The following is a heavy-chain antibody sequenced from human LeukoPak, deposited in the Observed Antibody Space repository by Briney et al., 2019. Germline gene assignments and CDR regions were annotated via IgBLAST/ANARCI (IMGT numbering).Heavy chain of an antibody. CDR2: ISSSSSYI. V-gene: IGHV3-21*01. Sequence: GGSLRLSCAASGFTFSSYSMNWVRQAPGKGLEWVSSISSSSSYIYYADSVKGRFTISRDNAKNSLYLQMNGLRAEDTAVYYCARESGSYQFDYWGQGTLVTVSS. J-gene: IGHJ4*02. CDR1: GFTFSSYS. CDR3: ARESGSYQFDY. D-gene: IGHD2-15*01.